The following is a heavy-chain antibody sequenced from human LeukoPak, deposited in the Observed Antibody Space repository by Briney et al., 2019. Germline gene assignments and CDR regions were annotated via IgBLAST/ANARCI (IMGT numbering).Heavy chain of an antibody. J-gene: IGHJ4*02. CDR3: ASRESIAAAEFDY. CDR2: IYYSGST. D-gene: IGHD6-13*01. CDR1: GGSISSSSYY. V-gene: IGHV4-39*01. Sequence: PSETLSLTCTVSGGSISSSSYYWGWIRQPPGKGLEWIGSIYYSGSTYYNPSLKSRVTISVDTSKSQFSLKLSSVTAADTAVYYCASRESIAAAEFDYWGQGTLVTVSS.